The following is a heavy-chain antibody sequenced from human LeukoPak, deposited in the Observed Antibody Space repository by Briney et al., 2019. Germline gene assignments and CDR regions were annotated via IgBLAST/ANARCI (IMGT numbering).Heavy chain of an antibody. D-gene: IGHD2-15*01. CDR2: ISGSSGST. V-gene: IGHV3-23*01. J-gene: IGHJ4*02. Sequence: PGGTLRLSCAASGFTFSSYAMNWVRQAPGKGLEWVSSISGSSGSTYYADSVKGRFTISRDNSKNTLYLQMNSLRAEDTAVYYCARVTISIVATRIDYWGQGTLVTVSS. CDR1: GFTFSSYA. CDR3: ARVTISIVATRIDY.